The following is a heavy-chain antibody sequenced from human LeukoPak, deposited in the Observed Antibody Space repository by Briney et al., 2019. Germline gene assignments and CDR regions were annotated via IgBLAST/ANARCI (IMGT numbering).Heavy chain of an antibody. CDR2: INAGNGNI. CDR3: ARDQEGFDY. V-gene: IGHV1-3*01. CDR1: GHTSTTYA. Sequence: GASVKVSCKASGHTSTTYAIHWVRQAPGQGLEWMGWINAGNGNIKYSQKLQGRVTITGDTSASTAYMELSSLRSEDTAVYYCARDQEGFDYWGQGTLVTVSS. J-gene: IGHJ4*02.